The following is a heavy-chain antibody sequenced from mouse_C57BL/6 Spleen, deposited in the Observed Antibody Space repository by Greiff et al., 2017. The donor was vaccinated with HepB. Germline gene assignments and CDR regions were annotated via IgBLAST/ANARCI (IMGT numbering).Heavy chain of an antibody. CDR2: IYPSDSYT. Sequence: QVQLQQPGAELVMPGASVKLSCKASGYTFTSYWMHWVKQRPGQGLEWIGEIYPSDSYTNYNQKFKGKSTLTVDKSSSTAYMQLSSLTSEDSAVYYCARIRGNYYAMDYWGQGTSVTVSS. V-gene: IGHV1-69*01. J-gene: IGHJ4*01. CDR1: GYTFTSYW. CDR3: ARIRGNYYAMDY. D-gene: IGHD2-1*01.